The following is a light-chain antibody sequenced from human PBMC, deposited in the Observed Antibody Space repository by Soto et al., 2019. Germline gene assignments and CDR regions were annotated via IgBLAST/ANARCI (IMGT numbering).Light chain of an antibody. CDR3: SSYTTSTTWV. V-gene: IGLV2-14*03. CDR2: DVS. Sequence: QSALTQPASVSGSPGQSITISCTGTSSDVGGYNYVSWYQQHPGKAPKLMIYDVSHRPSGVSNRFSGSKSGNTASLTISGLQAEDEADYYCSSYTTSTTWVFGGGTNVTVL. J-gene: IGLJ3*02. CDR1: SSDVGGYNY.